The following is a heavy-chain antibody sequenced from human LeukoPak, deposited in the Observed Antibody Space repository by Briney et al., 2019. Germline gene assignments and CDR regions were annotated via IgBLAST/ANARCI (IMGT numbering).Heavy chain of an antibody. J-gene: IGHJ4*02. CDR3: ARHFTTGSIDH. D-gene: IGHD3-9*01. Sequence: GGSLRLPCAASGFILSSYDMHWVRQPPGKGLEWLAVISREGSIKYHADSVRGRFTISRDNSHNTLYLQMNSLRAEDTAVYYCARHFTTGSIDHWGQGNLVTVSS. CDR1: GFILSSYD. CDR2: ISREGSIK. V-gene: IGHV3-30*04.